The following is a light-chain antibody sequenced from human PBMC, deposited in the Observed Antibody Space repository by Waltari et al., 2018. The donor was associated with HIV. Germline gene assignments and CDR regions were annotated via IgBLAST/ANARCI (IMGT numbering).Light chain of an antibody. Sequence: SYELTQTPSVSVSPGQTATITCSGDKLGDRYACWYQQKAGQSPVLVIYHDSKRPSGIPERFSGSNSGNTATLTISGTQAMDEADDYCQAWDSSAAWVVFGGGTKLTVL. CDR2: HDS. CDR1: KLGDRY. V-gene: IGLV3-1*01. J-gene: IGLJ2*01. CDR3: QAWDSSAAWVV.